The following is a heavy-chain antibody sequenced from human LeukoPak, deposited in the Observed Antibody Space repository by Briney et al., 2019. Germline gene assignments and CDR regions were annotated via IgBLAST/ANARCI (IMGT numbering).Heavy chain of an antibody. CDR3: AKGTGYSYGGSFDS. J-gene: IGHJ4*02. CDR1: GFSFGDYA. D-gene: IGHD5-18*01. Sequence: GRSLRLSCAASGFSFGDYATYWVRQTPGKGPEWVPGISWNSDTIGYADSVKGRFTISRDNAKNSLYLQMNSLRAEDTALYYCAKGTGYSYGGSFDSWGQGTLITVSS. CDR2: ISWNSDTI. V-gene: IGHV3-9*01.